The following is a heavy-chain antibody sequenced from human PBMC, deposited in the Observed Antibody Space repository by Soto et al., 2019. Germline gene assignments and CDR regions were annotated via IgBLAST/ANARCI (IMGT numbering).Heavy chain of an antibody. J-gene: IGHJ6*02. D-gene: IGHD3-10*01. CDR1: GFTFRSYA. V-gene: IGHV3-23*01. CDR2: ISSSGATT. Sequence: EVQLLESGGGLVEPGGSLRLSCAVSGFTFRSYAMSWVRQAPGKGLEWVSSISSSGATTYYADSVEGRFTISRDKSKNTLFLQMNSLRGEDTAVYYCAKVAGSGTLFQFYYGMDVWGQGTTVTVSS. CDR3: AKVAGSGTLFQFYYGMDV.